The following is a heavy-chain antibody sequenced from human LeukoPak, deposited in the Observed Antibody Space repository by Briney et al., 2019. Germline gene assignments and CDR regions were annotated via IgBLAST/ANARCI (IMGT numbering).Heavy chain of an antibody. J-gene: IGHJ4*02. Sequence: GGSLRLSCEASGFTFSSYGMHWVRQAPGKGLEWVAFVRSDEYNIYYAGSVKGRFTISRDNSKNTVYLQMNSLRAEDTAVYYCAKESPPSGRGIRGGFDYWGQGTLVTVSS. D-gene: IGHD3-10*01. CDR2: VRSDEYNI. V-gene: IGHV3-30*02. CDR1: GFTFSSYG. CDR3: AKESPPSGRGIRGGFDY.